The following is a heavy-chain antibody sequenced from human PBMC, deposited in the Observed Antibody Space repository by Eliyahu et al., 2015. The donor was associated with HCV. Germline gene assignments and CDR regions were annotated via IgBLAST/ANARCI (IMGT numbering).Heavy chain of an antibody. D-gene: IGHD6-19*01. Sequence: QLQLQESGPGLVKPSETLSLTCVVSGDSIITSXYYWGWVRQSPGKGLEWIASINYSRNTYYNPSLRSRVTVFVDRSKNHFSLKLNSVIAADTAVYYCAGSNAWVKFDYWGQGTLVTVSS. CDR1: GDSIITSXYY. CDR3: AGSNAWVKFDY. CDR2: INYSRNT. J-gene: IGHJ4*02. V-gene: IGHV4-39*01.